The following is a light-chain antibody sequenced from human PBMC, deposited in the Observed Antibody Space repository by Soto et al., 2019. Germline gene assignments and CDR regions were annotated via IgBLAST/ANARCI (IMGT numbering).Light chain of an antibody. CDR1: QSISSK. CDR3: QQYNNWPWT. Sequence: MTQSPSTLSASVGDRVTITCRASQSISSKLVWYQRRPGQAPRLLIYDGSTRATGIPDRFSGSGSGTEFTLTISSLQSEDLAIYYCQQYNNWPWTSGQGTKVDI. J-gene: IGKJ1*01. V-gene: IGKV3-15*01. CDR2: DGS.